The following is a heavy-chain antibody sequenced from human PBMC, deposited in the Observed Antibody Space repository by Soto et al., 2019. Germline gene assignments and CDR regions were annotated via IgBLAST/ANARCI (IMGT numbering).Heavy chain of an antibody. V-gene: IGHV3-74*01. Sequence: GGSLRLSCAASGFTFNNYWMHWVRQAPGKGLVWVSRINSDGSSTSYADSVKGRFTISRDNAKNTRYLQMNSLRAEDTAVYYCASSLLTPFDYWGQGTLVTVSS. D-gene: IGHD7-27*01. CDR2: INSDGSST. J-gene: IGHJ4*02. CDR3: ASSLLTPFDY. CDR1: GFTFNNYW.